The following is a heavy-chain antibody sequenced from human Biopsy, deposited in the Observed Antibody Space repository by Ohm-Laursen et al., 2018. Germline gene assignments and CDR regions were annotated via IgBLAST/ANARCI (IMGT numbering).Heavy chain of an antibody. CDR1: GGSISTSTYF. CDR2: LYFSGST. V-gene: IGHV4-39*01. D-gene: IGHD5-24*01. Sequence: SDTLSLTCTVSGGSISTSTYFWGWIRQPPGRGLEWIGGLYFSGSTYYNPSLKSRVTVSVDTSNNQFSQKLNSVTAADTAVYYCARRDGTDGYNPYYYGMGVWGQGTTVTVSS. J-gene: IGHJ6*02. CDR3: ARRDGTDGYNPYYYGMGV.